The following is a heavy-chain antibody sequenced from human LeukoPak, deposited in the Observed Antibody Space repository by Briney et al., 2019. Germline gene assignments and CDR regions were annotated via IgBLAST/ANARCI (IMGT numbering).Heavy chain of an antibody. V-gene: IGHV1-18*01. Sequence: VASVKVSCKASGYTFTSYGISWVRQTPGQGLEWMGWISAYNGNTNYAQKLQGRVTMTTDTSTSTAYMELRSLRSDDTAVYYCARDKGTDGAYRGDYWGQGTLVTVSS. CDR1: GYTFTSYG. CDR3: ARDKGTDGAYRGDY. CDR2: ISAYNGNT. J-gene: IGHJ4*02. D-gene: IGHD2-8*01.